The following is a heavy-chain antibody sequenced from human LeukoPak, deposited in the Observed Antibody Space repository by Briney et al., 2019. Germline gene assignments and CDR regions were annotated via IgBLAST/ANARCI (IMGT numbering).Heavy chain of an antibody. Sequence: ASVKVSCKDSGYTFIGYYIHWVRQAPGQGLEWMGRINPSTGGTNYAQKFQGRVTLTRDTSISTAYMELSRLRSDDTAVYYCARESGDGSGSYDSWGQGTLVTVSS. CDR3: ARESGDGSGSYDS. J-gene: IGHJ5*01. V-gene: IGHV1-2*06. CDR1: GYTFIGYY. D-gene: IGHD3-10*01. CDR2: INPSTGGT.